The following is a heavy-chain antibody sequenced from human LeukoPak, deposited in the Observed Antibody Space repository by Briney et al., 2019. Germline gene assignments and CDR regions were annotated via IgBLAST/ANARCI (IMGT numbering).Heavy chain of an antibody. CDR1: GFTFGDYY. J-gene: IGHJ6*03. Sequence: GGSLRLSCAASGFTFGDYYMTWIRQAPGKGLEWVSYISTSGSTIYYADSVKGRFTISRDNAKNSLYLEMNSLRAEDTAVYYCAGGYSYGLGYYYYYMDVWGKGTTVTISS. V-gene: IGHV3-11*01. CDR3: AGGYSYGLGYYYYYMDV. CDR2: ISTSGSTI. D-gene: IGHD5-18*01.